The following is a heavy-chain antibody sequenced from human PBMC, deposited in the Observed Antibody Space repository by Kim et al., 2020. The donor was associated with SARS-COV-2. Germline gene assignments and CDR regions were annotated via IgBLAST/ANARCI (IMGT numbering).Heavy chain of an antibody. CDR1: GYTFTSYG. Sequence: ASVKVSCKASGYTFTSYGISWVRQAPGQGLEWMGWISAYNGNTNYAQKLQGRVTMTTDTSTSTAYMELRSLRSDDTAVYYCARGPRGYYDSSGRGYFDYWGQGTLVTVSS. D-gene: IGHD3-22*01. CDR3: ARGPRGYYDSSGRGYFDY. J-gene: IGHJ4*02. CDR2: ISAYNGNT. V-gene: IGHV1-18*01.